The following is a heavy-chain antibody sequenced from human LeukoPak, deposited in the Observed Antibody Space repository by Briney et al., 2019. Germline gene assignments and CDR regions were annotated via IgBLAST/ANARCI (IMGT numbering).Heavy chain of an antibody. CDR2: IRPSNGDT. V-gene: IGHV1-18*01. CDR1: GYTFASWT. CDR3: ARGYETVFDSYGYRGYYFDF. Sequence: ASVKVSCKASGYTFASWTISWVRQAPGQGLEWMGWIRPSNGDTTYAQKLKGRVTMTTDTSTSTAFMELGNLRSDDTAVYFCARGYETVFDSYGYRGYYFDFWGQGTLVTVSS. J-gene: IGHJ4*02. D-gene: IGHD5-12*01.